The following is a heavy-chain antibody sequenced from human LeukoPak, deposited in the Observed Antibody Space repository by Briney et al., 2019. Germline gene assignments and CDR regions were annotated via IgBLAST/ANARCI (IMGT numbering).Heavy chain of an antibody. Sequence: SETLSLTCTVSAGSISSYYWSWILQPPGKGLEWIGYIYYSGSTNYNPSLKSRVTISVDTSKNQFSLKLSSVTAADTAVYYCASPTILTGSWGQGTLVTVSS. V-gene: IGHV4-59*08. CDR3: ASPTILTGS. J-gene: IGHJ5*02. CDR1: AGSISSYY. CDR2: IYYSGST. D-gene: IGHD3-9*01.